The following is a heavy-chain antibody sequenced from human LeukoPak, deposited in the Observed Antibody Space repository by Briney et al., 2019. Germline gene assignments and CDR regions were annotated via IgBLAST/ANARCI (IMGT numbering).Heavy chain of an antibody. CDR3: AREVGATDY. CDR1: GYTFTSYF. D-gene: IGHD1-26*01. Sequence: GASVKVSCKASGYTFTSYFMHWVRQAPGQGLEWMGIINPSDGGTSYAQKFQGRVTMTRGTSTSTVYMELRSLRSEDTAVYYCAREVGATDYWGQGTLVTVSS. J-gene: IGHJ4*02. CDR2: INPSDGGT. V-gene: IGHV1-46*01.